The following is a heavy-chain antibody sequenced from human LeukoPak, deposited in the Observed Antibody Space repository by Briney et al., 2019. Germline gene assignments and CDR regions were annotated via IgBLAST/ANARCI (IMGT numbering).Heavy chain of an antibody. D-gene: IGHD3-3*01. J-gene: IGHJ4*02. CDR1: GFTFSNAW. CDR3: TTLNYDFWSGYYNFDY. Sequence: PGGSLRLSCAASGFTFSNAWMSWVRQAPGKGLEWVGRIKSKTDGGTTDYAAPVKGRFTISRDDSKNTLYLQMNSLKTEDTAVYYCTTLNYDFWSGYYNFDYWGQGTLVTVSS. V-gene: IGHV3-15*01. CDR2: IKSKTDGGTT.